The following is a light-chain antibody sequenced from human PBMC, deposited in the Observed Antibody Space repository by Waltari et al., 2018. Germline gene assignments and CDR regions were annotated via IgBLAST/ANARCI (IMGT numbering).Light chain of an antibody. CDR2: DVT. V-gene: IGLV2-14*03. CDR1: SSDIGGYNY. CDR3: SSYTSNISWV. Sequence: QSALAQPASVSGIPGQSISISCPGTSSDIGGYNYVSWYQQHSGNAPKVILYDVTYRPSGISNRFSGSKSGNTASLTIYGLQAEDEAYYYCSSYTSNISWVFGGGTKLTVL. J-gene: IGLJ3*02.